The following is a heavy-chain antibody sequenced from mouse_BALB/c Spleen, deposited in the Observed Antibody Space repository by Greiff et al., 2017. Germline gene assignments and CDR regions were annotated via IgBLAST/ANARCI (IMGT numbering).Heavy chain of an antibody. V-gene: IGHV2-9*02. CDR3: GRIYYDYRAY. Sequence: VQLVESGPGLVAPSQSLSITCTVSGFALTSYGVHWVRQPPGQGLEWLGVIWAGGSTNYYSALMSRLSISKDNSKSQVFLKMNSLQTDDTAMYCCGRIYYDYRAYRGQGTLVTGSA. D-gene: IGHD2-4*01. CDR1: GFALTSYG. CDR2: IWAGGST. J-gene: IGHJ3*01.